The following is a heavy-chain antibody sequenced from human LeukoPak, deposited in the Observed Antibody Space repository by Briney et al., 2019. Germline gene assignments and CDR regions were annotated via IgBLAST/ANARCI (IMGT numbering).Heavy chain of an antibody. CDR1: GGSISGSSYY. CDR3: AREPARRHYDSSGYPTSDAFDI. D-gene: IGHD3-22*01. V-gene: IGHV4-31*03. J-gene: IGHJ3*02. CDR2: IYYSGST. Sequence: SETLSLTCTVSGGSISGSSYYWSWIRQHPGKGLEWIGYIYYSGSTYYNPSLKSRVTISVDTSKNQFSLKLSSVTAADTAVYYCAREPARRHYDSSGYPTSDAFDIWGQGTMVTVSS.